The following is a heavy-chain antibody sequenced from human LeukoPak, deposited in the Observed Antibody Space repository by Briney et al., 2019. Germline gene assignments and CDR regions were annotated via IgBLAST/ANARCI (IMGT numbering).Heavy chain of an antibody. V-gene: IGHV4-61*02. Sequence: SETLSLTCTVSGGSISSGSYYWSWIRQPAGKGLEWIGRIYTSGSTNYNPSLKSRVTISVDTSKNQFSLKLSSVTAADTAVYYCARALVGATGLFDAFDIWGQGTMVTVSS. CDR3: ARALVGATGLFDAFDI. CDR2: IYTSGST. CDR1: GGSISSGSYY. D-gene: IGHD1-26*01. J-gene: IGHJ3*02.